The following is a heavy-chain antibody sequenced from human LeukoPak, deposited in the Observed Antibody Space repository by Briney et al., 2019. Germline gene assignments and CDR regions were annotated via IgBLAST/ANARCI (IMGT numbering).Heavy chain of an antibody. D-gene: IGHD3-16*01. Sequence: GGSLRLSCAASGFTFSSYSMNWVRQAPGKGLEWVSSISSSSTYIYYADSLKGRFTISRDNAKNSLYLQMNSLRAEDTAVYYGGKDLGGGWFDPWGQGTLVTVSS. CDR3: GKDLGGGWFDP. J-gene: IGHJ5*02. V-gene: IGHV3-21*01. CDR2: ISSSSTYI. CDR1: GFTFSSYS.